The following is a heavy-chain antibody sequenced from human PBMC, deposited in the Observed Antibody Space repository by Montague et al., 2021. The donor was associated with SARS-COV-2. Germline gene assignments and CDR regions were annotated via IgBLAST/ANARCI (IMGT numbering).Heavy chain of an antibody. CDR2: ISSSSSYI. CDR1: GFTFSSYS. J-gene: IGHJ6*02. D-gene: IGHD3-9*01. V-gene: IGHV3-21*01. CDR3: ARGDFDWLLSFHYGMDV. Sequence: SLRLSCAASGFTFSSYSMNWVRQAPGKGLKWVSSISSSSSYIYYADSVKGRFTISRDNAKNSLYLQMNSLRAEDTAVYYCARGDFDWLLSFHYGMDVWGQGTTVTVSS.